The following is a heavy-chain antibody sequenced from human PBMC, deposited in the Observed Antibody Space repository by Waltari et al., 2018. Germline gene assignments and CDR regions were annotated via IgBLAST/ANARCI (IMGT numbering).Heavy chain of an antibody. CDR1: GGSFSGYY. J-gene: IGHJ6*03. CDR2: INHSGRT. V-gene: IGHV4-34*01. CDR3: ASAAAGYYYYYMDV. Sequence: QVQLQQWGAGLLKPSETLSLTCAVYGGSFSGYYWSWIRQPPGKVLEWVGEINHSGRTNYNPSLKSRVTISVDTSKNQFSLKLSSVTAADTAVYYCASAAAGYYYYYMDVWGKGTTVTVSS. D-gene: IGHD6-13*01.